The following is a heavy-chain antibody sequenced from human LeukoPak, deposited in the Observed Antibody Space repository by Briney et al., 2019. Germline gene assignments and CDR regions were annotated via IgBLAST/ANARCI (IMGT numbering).Heavy chain of an antibody. D-gene: IGHD3-22*01. J-gene: IGHJ4*02. CDR2: IKQDGSAK. CDR1: GFTFSSYW. Sequence: GGSLRLSCAASGFTFSSYWMTWVRQAPGKGLEWVANIKQDGSAKNYVDSVKGRFTISRDNTKNSLHLQMDSLRAEDTAVYYCARVGYYSDSSGYYTYYFDCWVQGALVTVSS. CDR3: ARVGYYSDSSGYYTYYFDC. V-gene: IGHV3-7*05.